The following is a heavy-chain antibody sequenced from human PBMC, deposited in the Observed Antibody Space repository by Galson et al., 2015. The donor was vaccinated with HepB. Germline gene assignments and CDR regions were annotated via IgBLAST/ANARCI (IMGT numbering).Heavy chain of an antibody. J-gene: IGHJ4*02. CDR1: GYTFTSYY. V-gene: IGHV1-46*01. Sequence: SVKVSCKASGYTFTSYYMYWVRQAPGQGLEWMGIINPSGGSTSYAQKFQGRVTMTRDTSTSTVYMELSSLRSEDTAVYYCARDPSYYDSSGYYPFDYWGQGTLVTVSS. D-gene: IGHD3-22*01. CDR2: INPSGGST. CDR3: ARDPSYYDSSGYYPFDY.